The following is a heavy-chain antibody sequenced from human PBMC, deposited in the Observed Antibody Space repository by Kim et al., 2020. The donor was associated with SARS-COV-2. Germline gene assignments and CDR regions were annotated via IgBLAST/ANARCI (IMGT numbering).Heavy chain of an antibody. V-gene: IGHV1-18*01. J-gene: IGHJ4*02. Sequence: ASVKVSCKASGYTFTSYGISWVRQAPGQGLEWMGWISAYNGNTNYAQKLQGRVTMTTDTSTSTAYMELRSLRSDDTAVYYCARERLGYYGSGSYYNYFDYWGQGTLVTVSS. CDR2: ISAYNGNT. CDR3: ARERLGYYGSGSYYNYFDY. D-gene: IGHD3-10*01. CDR1: GYTFTSYG.